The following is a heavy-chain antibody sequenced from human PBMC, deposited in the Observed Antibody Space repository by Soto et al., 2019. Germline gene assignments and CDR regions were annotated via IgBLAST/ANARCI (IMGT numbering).Heavy chain of an antibody. D-gene: IGHD5-18*01. V-gene: IGHV2-5*01. CDR3: ALSYTSDFDR. CDR1: GFSFGVSGVG. Sequence: QITLKESGPTLVKPTQPLTLTCTFSGFSFGVSGVGVGWIRQPPGRALEWLGLVLSNDDKRYSPSLESRLTLTTDTSNNRVVLTVTNLDPGDTGTYYCALSYTSDFDRWGQGTLVTVPS. J-gene: IGHJ4*02. CDR2: VLSNDDK.